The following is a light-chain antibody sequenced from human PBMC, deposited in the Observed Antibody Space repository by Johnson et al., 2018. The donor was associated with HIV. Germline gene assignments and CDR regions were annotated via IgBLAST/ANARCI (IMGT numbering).Light chain of an antibody. CDR3: GTWDSSLSVYV. V-gene: IGLV1-51*02. J-gene: IGLJ1*01. Sequence: QSVLTQPPSVSAAPGQKVTISCSGSSSNIGNNYVSWYQQLPGTAPKLLIYENNKRPSGIPDRFSGSKSGTSATLGITGLQTGDEADYYCGTWDSSLSVYVFRTGTKVTV. CDR2: ENN. CDR1: SSNIGNNY.